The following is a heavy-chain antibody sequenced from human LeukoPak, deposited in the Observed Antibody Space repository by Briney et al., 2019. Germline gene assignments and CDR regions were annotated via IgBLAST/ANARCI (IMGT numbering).Heavy chain of an antibody. J-gene: IGHJ4*02. CDR3: ARGDGYSPFDY. Sequence: GGSLRLSCAASGFTFSSYWMHWVRQAPGKGLVWVSRINSDGSSTSYADSVRGRFTISRDNAKNTLYLQMNSLRAEDTAVYYCARGDGYSPFDYWGLGTLVTVSS. CDR2: INSDGSST. D-gene: IGHD5-24*01. CDR1: GFTFSSYW. V-gene: IGHV3-74*01.